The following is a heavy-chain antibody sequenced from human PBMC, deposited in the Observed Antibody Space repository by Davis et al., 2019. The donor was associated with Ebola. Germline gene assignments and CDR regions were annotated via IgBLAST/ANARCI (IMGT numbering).Heavy chain of an antibody. V-gene: IGHV4-61*01. CDR3: ASTMTTVTLDV. CDR1: GGSVSSGSYY. D-gene: IGHD4-17*01. CDR2: IHYSGST. Sequence: SETLSLTCTVSGGSVSSGSYYWSWIRQPPGKGLEWIGYIHYSGSTNYNPSLKSRVTISVDTSKNQFSLKLSSVTAADTAVYYCASTMTTVTLDVWGQGTTVTVSS. J-gene: IGHJ6*02.